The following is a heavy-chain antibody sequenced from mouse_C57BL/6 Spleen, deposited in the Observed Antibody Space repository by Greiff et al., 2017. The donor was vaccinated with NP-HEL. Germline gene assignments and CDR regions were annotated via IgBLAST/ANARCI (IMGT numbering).Heavy chain of an antibody. D-gene: IGHD1-1*01. V-gene: IGHV1-42*01. CDR1: GYSFTGYY. CDR3: ARSRPSYYGSSTNWYFEV. Sequence: VQLQQSGPELVKPGASVKISCKASGYSFTGYYMNWVKQSPEKSLEWIGEINPSTGGTTYNQKFKAKATLTVAKSSSTAYMQLKSLTSEDSAVYYCARSRPSYYGSSTNWYFEVWGTGTTVTVSS. J-gene: IGHJ1*03. CDR2: INPSTGGT.